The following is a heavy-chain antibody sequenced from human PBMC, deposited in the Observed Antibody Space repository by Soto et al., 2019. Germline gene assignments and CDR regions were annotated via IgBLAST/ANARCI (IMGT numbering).Heavy chain of an antibody. D-gene: IGHD5-12*01. CDR1: GGSISSGGYY. CDR2: IYYSGST. J-gene: IGHJ4*02. Sequence: TLSLTCTVSGGSISSGGYYWSWIRQHPGKGLEWIGYIYYSGSTYYNPSLKSRVTISVDTSKNQFSLKLSSVTAADTAVYYCARNQRRDGYNYFDYWGQGTLVTVSS. V-gene: IGHV4-31*03. CDR3: ARNQRRDGYNYFDY.